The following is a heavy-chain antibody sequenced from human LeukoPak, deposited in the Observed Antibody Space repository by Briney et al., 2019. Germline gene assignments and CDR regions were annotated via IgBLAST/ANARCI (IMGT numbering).Heavy chain of an antibody. J-gene: IGHJ4*02. V-gene: IGHV4-59*01. Sequence: SETLSLTCTVSGGSISSYYWSWIRQPPGKGLEWIGSIYHSGSTYYSPSLKSRVTISVDTSKNKFSLKLSSVTAADTAVYYCARSFSYSGSCFGYWGQGTLVTVSS. D-gene: IGHD1-26*01. CDR1: GGSISSYY. CDR3: ARSFSYSGSCFGY. CDR2: IYHSGST.